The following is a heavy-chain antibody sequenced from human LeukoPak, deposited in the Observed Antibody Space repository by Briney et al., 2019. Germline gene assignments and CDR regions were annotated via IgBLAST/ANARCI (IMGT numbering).Heavy chain of an antibody. Sequence: GSLRLSCVVSGITFSSYEMNWVRQPPGKGLEWIGSIFYSGSTYYNPSLKSRVTISVDTSKNQFSLKLSSVTAADTAVYYCARHGVVVAATTNDAFDIWGQGTMVTVSS. D-gene: IGHD2-15*01. CDR1: GITFSSYE. CDR3: ARHGVVVAATTNDAFDI. V-gene: IGHV4-39*01. J-gene: IGHJ3*02. CDR2: IFYSGST.